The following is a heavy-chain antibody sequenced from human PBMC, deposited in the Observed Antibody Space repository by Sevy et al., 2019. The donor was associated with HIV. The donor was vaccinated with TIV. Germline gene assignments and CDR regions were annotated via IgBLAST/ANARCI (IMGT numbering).Heavy chain of an antibody. D-gene: IGHD3-10*01. CDR1: GGTFSSYA. Sequence: ASVKVSCKASGGTFSSYAIRWVRQAPGQGLEWMGGIIPIFGTANYAQKFQGRVTITADESTSTAYMELSSLRSEDTAVYYCARSRGYYGSGSSFAYYGMDVWGQGTTVTVSS. CDR3: ARSRGYYGSGSSFAYYGMDV. CDR2: IIPIFGTA. J-gene: IGHJ6*02. V-gene: IGHV1-69*13.